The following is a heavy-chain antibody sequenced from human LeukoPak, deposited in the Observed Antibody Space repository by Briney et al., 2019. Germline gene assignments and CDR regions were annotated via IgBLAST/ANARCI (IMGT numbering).Heavy chain of an antibody. D-gene: IGHD2-15*01. J-gene: IGHJ4*02. CDR3: ARLLDIVVVVAVTDTHFDY. V-gene: IGHV5-51*01. CDR1: GYSFTGYW. CDR2: IYPGDSDT. Sequence: GESLKISCKGSGYSFTGYWIGWVRQMPGKGLEWMGIIYPGDSDTRYSPSFQGQVTISADKSISTAYLQWSSLKASDTAIYYCARLLDIVVVVAVTDTHFDYWGQGTLVTVSS.